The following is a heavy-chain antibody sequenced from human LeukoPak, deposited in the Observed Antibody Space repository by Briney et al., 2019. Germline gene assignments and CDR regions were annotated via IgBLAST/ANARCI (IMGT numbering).Heavy chain of an antibody. J-gene: IGHJ4*02. CDR2: INHSGST. Sequence: SETLSLTCAVYGGSFSGYYWSWIRQPPGKGLEWIGEINHSGSTNYNPSLKSRVTISVDTSKSQFSLKLSSVTAADTAVYYCARGVTMVRGVIGDDFDYWGQGTLVTVSS. D-gene: IGHD3-10*01. CDR1: GGSFSGYY. CDR3: ARGVTMVRGVIGDDFDY. V-gene: IGHV4-34*01.